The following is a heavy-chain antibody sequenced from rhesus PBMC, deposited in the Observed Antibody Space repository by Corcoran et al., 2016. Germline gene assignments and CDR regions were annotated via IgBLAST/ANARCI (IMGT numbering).Heavy chain of an antibody. Sequence: EVQLVESGGALAQPGGSLRLSCAASGFTFDVYAMHWVPQAPGKGLEWVSRISWNSGYIYYADSVKGRFTISRDNAKNSLFLQMDRLRAEDTAVYYCTRGYSYNYFDYWGQGVLVTVSS. CDR3: TRGYSYNYFDY. CDR2: ISWNSGYI. J-gene: IGHJ4*01. CDR1: GFTFDVYA. V-gene: IGHV3-134*01. D-gene: IGHD5-12*01.